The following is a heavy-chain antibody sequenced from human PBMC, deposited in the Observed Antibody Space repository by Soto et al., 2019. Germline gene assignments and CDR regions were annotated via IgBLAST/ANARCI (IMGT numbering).Heavy chain of an antibody. CDR3: AKEPYSSSWYVVGYFQH. V-gene: IGHV3-23*01. CDR1: GFTFSSYA. Sequence: SGGSLRLSCAASGFTFSSYAMSWVRQAPGKGLEWVSAISGSGGSTYYADSVKGRFTISRDNSKNTLYLQMNSLRAEDTAVYYCAKEPYSSSWYVVGYFQHWGQGTLVTVSS. CDR2: ISGSGGST. J-gene: IGHJ1*01. D-gene: IGHD6-13*01.